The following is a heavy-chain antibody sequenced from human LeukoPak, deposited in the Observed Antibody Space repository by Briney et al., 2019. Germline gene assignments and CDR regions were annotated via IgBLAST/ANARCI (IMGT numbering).Heavy chain of an antibody. CDR2: INHSGST. CDR3: ARGRGRHHIVLVVYATPNWFDP. V-gene: IGHV4-34*01. D-gene: IGHD2-8*02. CDR1: GWSFTGYY. Sequence: PSDTLSLTCTVYGWSFTGYYLSWIRQPPGKGLEWIGEINHSGSTNYNPSLKSRFTISVNTSKNQFSLKLISVTAADTAVYYCARGRGRHHIVLVVYATPNWFDPWGQGTLVTVSS. J-gene: IGHJ5*02.